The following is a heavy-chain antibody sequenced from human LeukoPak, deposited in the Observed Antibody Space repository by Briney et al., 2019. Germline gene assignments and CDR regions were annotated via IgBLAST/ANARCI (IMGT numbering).Heavy chain of an antibody. CDR3: ARHPYGLVREAYFDP. CDR2: VYRSGDP. D-gene: IGHD6-19*01. CDR1: GDSITNDYC. Sequence: SETLSLTCAVFGDSITNDYCWAWIRQPPGKGLEWIGSVYRSGDPNYNPSLKSRVTMTMDTSKNQFSLKVTSVTAADTAIYYCARHPYGLVREAYFDPWGQGTLVTVSS. J-gene: IGHJ5*02. V-gene: IGHV4-38-2*01.